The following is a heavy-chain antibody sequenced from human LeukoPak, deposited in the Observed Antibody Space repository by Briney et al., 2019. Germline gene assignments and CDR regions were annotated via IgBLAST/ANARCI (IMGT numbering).Heavy chain of an antibody. J-gene: IGHJ6*02. Sequence: GGSLRLSCAAAGFTFSSYAMHWVRQAPGKGLEWVAVISYDGSNKYYADSVKGRFTISRDNSKNTLYLQMNSLRAEDTAVYYCARDKSGMDVWGQGTTVTVSS. CDR1: GFTFSSYA. V-gene: IGHV3-30-3*01. CDR2: ISYDGSNK. CDR3: ARDKSGMDV.